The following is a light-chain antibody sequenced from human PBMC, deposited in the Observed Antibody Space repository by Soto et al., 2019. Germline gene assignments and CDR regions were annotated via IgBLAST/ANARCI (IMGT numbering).Light chain of an antibody. Sequence: QSALTQPASVSGSPGQSITISCTGTSGDVGSYNFVSWYQQHPGKAPKLMIYEGSKRPSGVSNRFSGSKSGNTASLTISGLQAEDEADYYCCSYAGSSTYVFGTGTKVTV. CDR2: EGS. CDR3: CSYAGSSTYV. J-gene: IGLJ1*01. CDR1: SGDVGSYNF. V-gene: IGLV2-23*01.